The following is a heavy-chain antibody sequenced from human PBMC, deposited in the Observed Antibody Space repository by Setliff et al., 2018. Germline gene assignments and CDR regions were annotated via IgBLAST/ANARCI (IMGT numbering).Heavy chain of an antibody. J-gene: IGHJ4*02. CDR3: AREVLSTVVAWDY. V-gene: IGHV1-2*02. CDR1: GHTFTGYY. Sequence: ASVKVSCKASGHTFTGYYIHWLRQAPGQGLEWMGCINPNSGDTTFAQKFQGRVTITRDTSNSTDYMDLSRLTSDDTAVYYCAREVLSTVVAWDYWGQGTLVTVS. CDR2: INPNSGDT. D-gene: IGHD4-17*01.